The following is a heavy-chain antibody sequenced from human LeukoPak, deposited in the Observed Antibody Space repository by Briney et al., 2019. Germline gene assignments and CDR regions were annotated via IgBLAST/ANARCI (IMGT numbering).Heavy chain of an antibody. CDR2: IYYSGST. CDR1: GGSISSYY. D-gene: IGHD1-26*01. V-gene: IGHV4-59*08. CDR3: ARGGARGNWFDP. Sequence: SETLSFTCTVSGGSISSYYWNWIRQPPGKGLEWIGYIYYSGSTNYNPSLNSRVIISIDTSKNQFSLKLTSMTAADTAVYYCARGGARGNWFDPWGQGTLVTVSS. J-gene: IGHJ5*02.